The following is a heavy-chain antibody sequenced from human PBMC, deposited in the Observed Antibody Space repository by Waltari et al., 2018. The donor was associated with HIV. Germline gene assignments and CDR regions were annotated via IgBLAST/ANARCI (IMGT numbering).Heavy chain of an antibody. J-gene: IGHJ3*02. D-gene: IGHD3-16*01. CDR1: GFTFSSYG. V-gene: IGHV3-33*06. CDR3: VKERGPFNGFDI. CDR2: MWSEGYNK. Sequence: QVYLMESGGGVVQPGGSLKLSCAASGFTFSSYGMHWVRQAPGKGLEWVAVMWSEGYNKFYADSVRGRFTFSRDNSKYTLSLQMNSLRAEDTALYYCVKERGPFNGFDIWGQGTMVTVSS.